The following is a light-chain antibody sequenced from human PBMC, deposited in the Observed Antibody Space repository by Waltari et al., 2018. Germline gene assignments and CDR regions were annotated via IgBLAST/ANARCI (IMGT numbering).Light chain of an antibody. CDR2: DVS. CDR1: SRDVGSYNY. J-gene: IGLJ3*02. Sequence: QSALTQPASVSGSPGQSITISCTGTSRDVGSYNYVSWYQQHPGKAPKTIIYDVSERPSGVSDRFSGSKSGNTSSLTISGLQAEDEADYYCNSYTGSSSWVFGGGTKLTVL. CDR3: NSYTGSSSWV. V-gene: IGLV2-14*01.